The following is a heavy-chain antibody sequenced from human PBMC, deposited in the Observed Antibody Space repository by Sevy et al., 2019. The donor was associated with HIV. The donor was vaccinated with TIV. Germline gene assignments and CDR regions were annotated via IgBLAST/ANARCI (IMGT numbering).Heavy chain of an antibody. CDR2: IYSSGST. CDR3: ARESIGSVGDFDY. V-gene: IGHV4-59*01. J-gene: IGHJ4*02. D-gene: IGHD6-6*01. Sequence: SETLSLTCSVSGDFINLYFWSWIRQPPGKGLECIGYIYSSGSTNYNPSLKSRVTISLATSKDQFSLKLSSVTAADTAVYYCARESIGSVGDFDYWGQGTLVTVSS. CDR1: GDFINLYF.